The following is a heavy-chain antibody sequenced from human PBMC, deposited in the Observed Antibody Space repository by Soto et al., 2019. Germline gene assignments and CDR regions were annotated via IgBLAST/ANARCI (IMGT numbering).Heavy chain of an antibody. CDR2: ISYDGSNK. V-gene: IGHV3-30*03. D-gene: IGHD5-12*01. CDR1: EFTFSSYG. CDR3: ARDSVRDGYPSTRY. Sequence: GGSLRLSCAASEFTFSSYGMHWVRQAPGKGLECVAVISYDGSNKYYADSVKGRFNISRDNSKNKLYLQMNSLRDEDTAVYYCARDSVRDGYPSTRYRGQGTLVTVS. J-gene: IGHJ4*02.